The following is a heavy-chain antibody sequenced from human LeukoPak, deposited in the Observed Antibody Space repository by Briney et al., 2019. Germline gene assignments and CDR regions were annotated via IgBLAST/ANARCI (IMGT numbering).Heavy chain of an antibody. V-gene: IGHV3-64*01. Sequence: GGSLRLSCAASGFTLSSYAMHWVRQAPGKGLEYVSAISSNGGGTYYANSVKGRFTISRDNSKNTLYLEMGSLRAEDMAVYYCARVSHCGNLYYYFDYWGQGTLVTVSS. J-gene: IGHJ4*02. CDR1: GFTLSSYA. D-gene: IGHD4-23*01. CDR3: ARVSHCGNLYYYFDY. CDR2: ISSNGGGT.